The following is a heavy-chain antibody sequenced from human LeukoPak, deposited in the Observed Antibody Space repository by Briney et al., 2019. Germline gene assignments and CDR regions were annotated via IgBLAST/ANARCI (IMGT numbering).Heavy chain of an antibody. J-gene: IGHJ4*02. CDR3: ARGIKMGYSSGWYWYGPDY. CDR1: SYSISRGYY. D-gene: IGHD6-19*01. V-gene: IGHV4-38-2*02. CDR2: TYHSGTT. Sequence: SETLSLTCTVSSYSISRGYYWGWIRQPPGKGLEWIASTYHSGTTFYNPSLQSRVTISVDTSKNQFSLELNSVTAADTAVYYCARGIKMGYSSGWYWYGPDYWGQGTLVTVSS.